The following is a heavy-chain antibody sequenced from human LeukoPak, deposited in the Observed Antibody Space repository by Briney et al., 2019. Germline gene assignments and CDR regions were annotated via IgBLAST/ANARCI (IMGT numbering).Heavy chain of an antibody. V-gene: IGHV3-21*01. Sequence: PVGALRLSCAASGFTFSSYIMNWVRQAPGKGLEWVAFIYGMTDIIYYVDLVKGRFYISRDNAKNSVYLQMNSLRAEDKAVYYCARETEPLDYGDSTHLDYWGQGTLVNVSS. J-gene: IGHJ4*02. CDR1: GFTFSSYI. CDR3: ARETEPLDYGDSTHLDY. D-gene: IGHD4/OR15-4a*01. CDR2: IYGMTDII.